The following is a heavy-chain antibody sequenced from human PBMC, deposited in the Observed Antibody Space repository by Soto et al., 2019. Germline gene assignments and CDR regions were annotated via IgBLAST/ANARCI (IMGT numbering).Heavy chain of an antibody. CDR3: AREIPLRVYYFDY. CDR1: GFTFSSYA. J-gene: IGHJ4*02. D-gene: IGHD6-13*01. CDR2: ISYDGSNK. Sequence: QVQLVESGGGVVQPGRSLRLSCAASGFTFSSYAMHWVRQAPGKGLEWVAVISYDGSNKYYADSVKGRFTISRDNSKNTLYLQMNSLRAEDTAVYYCAREIPLRVYYFDYWGQGTLVTVSS. V-gene: IGHV3-30-3*01.